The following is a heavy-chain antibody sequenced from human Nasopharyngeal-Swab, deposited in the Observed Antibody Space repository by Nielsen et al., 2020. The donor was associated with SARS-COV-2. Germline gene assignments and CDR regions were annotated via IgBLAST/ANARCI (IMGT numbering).Heavy chain of an antibody. CDR1: GFTFDDYA. J-gene: IGHJ6*02. D-gene: IGHD6-6*01. CDR2: ISWNSGSI. Sequence: SLKISCAASGFTFDDYAMHWVRQAPGKGLEWVSGISWNSGSIGYADSVKGRFTISRDNAKNSLYLQMNSLRAEGTALYYCAKDTTPLYSSSSVPYYYGMDVWGQGTTVTVSS. CDR3: AKDTTPLYSSSSVPYYYGMDV. V-gene: IGHV3-9*01.